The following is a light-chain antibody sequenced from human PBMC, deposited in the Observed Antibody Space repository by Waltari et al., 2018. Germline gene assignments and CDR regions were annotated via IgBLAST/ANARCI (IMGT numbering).Light chain of an antibody. CDR1: SSNIGSNP. V-gene: IGLV1-44*01. J-gene: IGLJ2*01. CDR3: AAWDDSLNALV. CDR2: SDN. Sequence: QSVLTQPPSASGTPGQSVTISCSGSSSNIGSNPVQWYQHLPGTAPKLLISSDNQRPSGVPDRFSGSTSGSSASLAISGLQSYDESLFYCAAWDDSLNALVFGGGTQLTVL.